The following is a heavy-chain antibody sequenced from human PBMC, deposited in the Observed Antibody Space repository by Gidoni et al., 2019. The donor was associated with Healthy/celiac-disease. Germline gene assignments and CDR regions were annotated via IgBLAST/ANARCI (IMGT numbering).Heavy chain of an antibody. V-gene: IGHV4-59*01. CDR1: GGSISSYY. CDR3: ARGVGMETYYFDY. CDR2: IYYSGST. J-gene: IGHJ4*02. Sequence: QVQLQESGPGLVKPSETLSLTCTVSGGSISSYYWSWIRQPPGKGLEWIGYIYYSGSTNYTPYLKSRVTISVDTSKNQFSLKLSSVTAADTAVYYCARGVGMETYYFDYWGQGTLVTVSS. D-gene: IGHD1-1*01.